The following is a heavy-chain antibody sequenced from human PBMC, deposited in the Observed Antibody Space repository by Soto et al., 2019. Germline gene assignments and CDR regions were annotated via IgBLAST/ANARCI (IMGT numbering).Heavy chain of an antibody. CDR2: INSDESTI. J-gene: IGHJ4*02. D-gene: IGHD3-22*01. CDR3: ARGGSSGLAY. Sequence: GGSLRLSCTASGFTLGSYWMHWVRQAPGKGLVWVSHINSDESTINYANSVKGRFTISREIAKNSLFLQLSSLRAEDTAIYYCARGGSSGLAYWGQGTLVTVSS. V-gene: IGHV3-74*01. CDR1: GFTLGSYW.